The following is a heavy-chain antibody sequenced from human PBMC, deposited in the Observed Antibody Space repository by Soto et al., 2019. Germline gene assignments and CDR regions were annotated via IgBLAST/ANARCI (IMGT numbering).Heavy chain of an antibody. J-gene: IGHJ4*02. V-gene: IGHV1-69*01. CDR3: ARDEGITMVRGGLFDY. CDR2: IIPIFGTA. Sequence: QVQLVQSGAEVKKPGSSVKVSCKASGGTFSSYAISWVRQAPGQGLEWMGGIIPIFGTANYAQKFQGRVTITADESTSTAYMDLSSLRSEDTAVYYCARDEGITMVRGGLFDYWGQGTLVTVSS. D-gene: IGHD3-10*01. CDR1: GGTFSSYA.